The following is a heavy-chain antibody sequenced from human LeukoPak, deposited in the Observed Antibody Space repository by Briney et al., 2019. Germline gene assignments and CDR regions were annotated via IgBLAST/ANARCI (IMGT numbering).Heavy chain of an antibody. Sequence: SETLSLTCTVSGYSISSGYYWGWIRQPPGKGLEWIGSIYHSGSTYYNPSLKSRVTISVDTSKNQLSLKLSSVTAADTAVYYCARDLGYSYGHGYYYFDYWGQGTLVTVSS. CDR1: GYSISSGYY. CDR2: IYHSGST. J-gene: IGHJ4*02. V-gene: IGHV4-38-2*02. D-gene: IGHD5-18*01. CDR3: ARDLGYSYGHGYYYFDY.